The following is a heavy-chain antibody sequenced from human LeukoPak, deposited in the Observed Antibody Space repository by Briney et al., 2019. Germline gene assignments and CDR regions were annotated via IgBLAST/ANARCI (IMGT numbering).Heavy chain of an antibody. CDR3: AKVHDFWSGYSLDY. J-gene: IGHJ4*02. Sequence: SETLSLTCAVSGGSLSSSFWSWIRQPPGKGLEWIGYIYYTGNTNYNPSLKSRVTISVDTSKNQFSLEMTSVTAADTAVYYCAKVHDFWSGYSLDYWGQGSLVTVSS. CDR1: GGSLSSSF. V-gene: IGHV4-59*01. D-gene: IGHD3-3*01. CDR2: IYYTGNT.